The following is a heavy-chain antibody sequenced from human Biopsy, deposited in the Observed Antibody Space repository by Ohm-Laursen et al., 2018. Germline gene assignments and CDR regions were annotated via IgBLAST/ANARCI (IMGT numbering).Heavy chain of an antibody. CDR2: ISGDGNDQ. CDR3: AKDWLQSWYFDH. D-gene: IGHD5-24*01. Sequence: SLRLSCAATGFTFSNFGIHWIRQAPGKGLEWVALISGDGNDQFHAESAKGRFTVSRDNSKNTVDLQMNNLKTEDTAVYYCAKDWLQSWYFDHWGQGTLVTVSS. J-gene: IGHJ4*02. CDR1: GFTFSNFG. V-gene: IGHV3-30*18.